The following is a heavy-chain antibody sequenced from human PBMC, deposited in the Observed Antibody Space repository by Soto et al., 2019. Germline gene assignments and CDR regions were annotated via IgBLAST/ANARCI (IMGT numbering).Heavy chain of an antibody. CDR2: IYWDDDK. CDR1: GFSLSFSGVG. J-gene: IGHJ6*02. D-gene: IGHD3-16*01. CDR3: APRPSWGGPPPPTAYYGMDV. V-gene: IGHV2-5*02. Sequence: QITLKESGPTLVKPTQTVTLTCTFSGFSLSFSGVGVGWIRQPPGKALEWLAVIYWDDDKQYRPSLKSRLTLPQVTPKNQVLLKMTNMGPVDPRTYFWAPRPSWGGPPPPTAYYGMDVWGQGTTVTVSS.